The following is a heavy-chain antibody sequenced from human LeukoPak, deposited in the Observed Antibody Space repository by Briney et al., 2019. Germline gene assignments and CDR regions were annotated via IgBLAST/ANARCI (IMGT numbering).Heavy chain of an antibody. V-gene: IGHV3-23*01. Sequence: GGSLRLSCAASGFTFSNYAMRWVRQAPGKGLEWVSSISRSGDSTYYADSVKGRFTISRDNSKNTLYPQMNSLRAEDTALYYCADSNYWYPVDYWGQGTLVTVSS. CDR2: ISRSGDST. J-gene: IGHJ4*02. CDR1: GFTFSNYA. D-gene: IGHD4-11*01. CDR3: ADSNYWYPVDY.